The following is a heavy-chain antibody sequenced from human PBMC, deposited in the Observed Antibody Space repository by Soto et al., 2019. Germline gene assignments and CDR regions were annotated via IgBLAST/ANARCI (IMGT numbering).Heavy chain of an antibody. J-gene: IGHJ3*02. CDR3: ARVVITFGGVVANDAFDI. V-gene: IGHV2-5*02. CDR2: IFWDNDD. D-gene: IGHD3-16*02. CDR1: GFSLTTTRVG. Sequence: QITLKESGPMLVKPTQTLTLTCAYSGFSLTTTRVGVGWIRQPPGKALEWLAVIFWDNDDRYSPFLKSRLTISKNTSKNQVVLTMTNMDPVDTGTYYCARVVITFGGVVANDAFDIWGQGTMVTVSS.